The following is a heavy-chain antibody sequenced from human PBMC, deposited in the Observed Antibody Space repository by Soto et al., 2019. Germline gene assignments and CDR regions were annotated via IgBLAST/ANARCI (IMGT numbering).Heavy chain of an antibody. CDR2: VDPRDGST. D-gene: IGHD6-25*01. CDR3: ARVRSSGREFDY. CDR1: GYIFTTYS. J-gene: IGHJ4*02. V-gene: IGHV1-46*01. Sequence: QVQLVQSGAEMKRPGASVILSCKASGYIFTTYSIHWVRQTAGQGLEWMAKVDPRDGSTGYAQKFRGRVSMAGDTCTGTVSMEVSSLTSDDTATYYCARVRSSGREFDYWGQGTQVTVSS.